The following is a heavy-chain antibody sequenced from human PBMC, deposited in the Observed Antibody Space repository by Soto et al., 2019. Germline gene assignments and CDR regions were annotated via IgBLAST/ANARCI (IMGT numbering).Heavy chain of an antibody. CDR3: ARDKTSPLEGYIWGSYRSIYYYYMDV. D-gene: IGHD3-16*02. Sequence: GGSLRLSCAASGFTFSSYSMNWVRQAPGKGLEWVSSISSSSSYIYYADSVKGRFTISRDNAKNSLYLQMNSLRAEDTAVYYCARDKTSPLEGYIWGSYRSIYYYYMDVWGKGTTVTVSS. CDR2: ISSSSSYI. CDR1: GFTFSSYS. J-gene: IGHJ6*03. V-gene: IGHV3-21*01.